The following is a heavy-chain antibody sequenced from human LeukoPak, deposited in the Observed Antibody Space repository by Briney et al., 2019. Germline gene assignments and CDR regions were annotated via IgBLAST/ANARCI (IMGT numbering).Heavy chain of an antibody. J-gene: IGHJ4*02. V-gene: IGHV4-59*08. D-gene: IGHD6-13*01. CDR3: ARHGATPGIAAALDY. CDR1: GGSISSYY. Sequence: PSGTLSLTCTVSGGSISSYYWSWIRQPPGKGLEWIGYIYYSGSTNYNPSLKSRVTISVDTSKNQFSLKLSSVTAADTAVYYCARHGATPGIAAALDYWGQGTLVTVSS. CDR2: IYYSGST.